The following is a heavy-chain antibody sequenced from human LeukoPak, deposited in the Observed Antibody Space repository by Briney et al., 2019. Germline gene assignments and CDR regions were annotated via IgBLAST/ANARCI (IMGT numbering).Heavy chain of an antibody. CDR2: INWNGGST. V-gene: IGHV3-20*04. CDR1: GFTFHDYG. CDR3: AKVAKYYYGSETYYFFEH. D-gene: IGHD3-10*01. J-gene: IGHJ4*02. Sequence: PGGSLRPSCAASGFTFHDYGMSWVRQVPGRGLEWVSGINWNGGSTYYADSVKGRFIISRDNAKNSLYLQMNSLRVEDTAVFYCAKVAKYYYGSETYYFFEHWGQGTPVTASS.